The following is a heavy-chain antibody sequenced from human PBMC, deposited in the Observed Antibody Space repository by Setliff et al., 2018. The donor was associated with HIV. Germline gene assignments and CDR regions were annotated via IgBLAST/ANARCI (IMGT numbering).Heavy chain of an antibody. D-gene: IGHD6-25*01. CDR2: IYSTGTT. V-gene: IGHV4-4*07. Sequence: SETLSLTCSVSGGSMSSYCWTWIRQSAGKGLEWIGHIYSTGTTNYNSSLKSRLTMSIDTSENQFSLGLRSLTAADTAVYYCARGHDGYSLGNFDFWGQGTLVTVSS. CDR3: ARGHDGYSLGNFDF. J-gene: IGHJ4*02. CDR1: GGSMSSYC.